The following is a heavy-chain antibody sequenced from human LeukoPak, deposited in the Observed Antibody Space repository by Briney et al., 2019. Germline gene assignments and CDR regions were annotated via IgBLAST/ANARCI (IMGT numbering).Heavy chain of an antibody. V-gene: IGHV1-2*02. CDR3: ASPASRDGYIYLDY. CDR2: INPNSGGT. Sequence: ASVKVSCKASGYTFTGSYMHWVRQAPGQGLEWMGWINPNSGGTNYAQKFQGRVTMTRDTSISTAYMELSRLRSDDTAVYYCASPASRDGYIYLDYWGQGTLVTVSS. D-gene: IGHD5-24*01. J-gene: IGHJ4*02. CDR1: GYTFTGSY.